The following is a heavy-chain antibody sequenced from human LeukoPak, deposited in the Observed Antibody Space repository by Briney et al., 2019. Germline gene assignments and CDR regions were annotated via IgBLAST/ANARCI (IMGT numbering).Heavy chain of an antibody. CDR1: GFTFSTYA. V-gene: IGHV3-30-3*01. CDR3: AKDRAPGGNYYDFSD. CDR2: ISFDGNNK. Sequence: PGTSLRLSCAASGFTFSTYAIHWVPQAPGKGLEWVTVISFDGNNKYYADSVRGRFTISRDNSKNTVYLQMNSLRTEDTAIYYCAKDRAPGGNYYDFSDWGQGTLVTVSS. D-gene: IGHD1-26*01. J-gene: IGHJ4*02.